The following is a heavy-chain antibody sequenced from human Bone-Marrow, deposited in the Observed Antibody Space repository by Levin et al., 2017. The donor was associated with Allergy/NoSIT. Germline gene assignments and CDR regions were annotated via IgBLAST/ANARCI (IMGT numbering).Heavy chain of an antibody. CDR2: ISSSSSYI. V-gene: IGHV3-21*01. CDR1: EFTFSSYS. D-gene: IGHD6-13*01. J-gene: IGHJ4*02. Sequence: TGGSLRLSCAASEFTFSSYSMNWVRQAPGKGLEWVSSISSSSSYIYYADSVKGRFTISRDNAKNSLYLQMNSLRAEDTAVYYCARDPARNMGGSSWYLDYWGQGTLVTVSS. CDR3: ARDPARNMGGSSWYLDY.